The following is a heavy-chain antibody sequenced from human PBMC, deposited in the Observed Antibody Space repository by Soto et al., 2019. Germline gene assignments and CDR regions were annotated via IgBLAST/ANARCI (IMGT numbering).Heavy chain of an antibody. CDR3: ARNSLTGYYNYYYSMDV. CDR2: IYPDDSDT. Sequence: PGESLKISCKSSGYSFSSYWIAWVRLMPGKGLEWMGSIYPDDSDTKYSPSFQGQVTISADKSISAAYLQWSRLTASDTAIYYCARNSLTGYYNYYYSMDVWGQGTTVTVSS. J-gene: IGHJ6*02. D-gene: IGHD3-9*01. CDR1: GYSFSSYW. V-gene: IGHV5-51*01.